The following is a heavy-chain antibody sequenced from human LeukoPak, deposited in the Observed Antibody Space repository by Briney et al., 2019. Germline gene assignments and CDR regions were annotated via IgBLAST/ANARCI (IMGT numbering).Heavy chain of an antibody. J-gene: IGHJ4*02. CDR2: IYYSGST. CDR3: ARVLVGATTPDY. CDR1: GGSFGTYY. D-gene: IGHD1-26*01. Sequence: SETLSLTCTVSGGSFGTYYWSWIRQPPGKGLEWIGYIYYSGSTNYNPSLKSRVTISVDTSKNQFSLKLSSVTAADTAVYYCARVLVGATTPDYWVQGTLVTVSS. V-gene: IGHV4-59*12.